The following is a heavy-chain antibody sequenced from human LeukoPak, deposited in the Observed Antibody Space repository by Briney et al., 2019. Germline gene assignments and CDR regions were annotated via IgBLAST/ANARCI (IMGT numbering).Heavy chain of an antibody. J-gene: IGHJ4*02. CDR2: IYHSGST. CDR1: GYSISSGYY. V-gene: IGHV4-38-2*02. D-gene: IGHD4-17*01. Sequence: SETLSLTCTVSGYSISSGYYWGWIRQPPGKGLEWIGSIYHSGSTYYNPSLKSRVTISVDTSKNQFSLKLSSVTAADTAVYYCARDFWNDYGDYGGGYWGQGTLVTVSS. CDR3: ARDFWNDYGDYGGGY.